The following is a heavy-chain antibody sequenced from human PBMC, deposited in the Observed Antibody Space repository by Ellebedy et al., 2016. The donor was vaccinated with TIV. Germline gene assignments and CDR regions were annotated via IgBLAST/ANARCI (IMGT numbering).Heavy chain of an antibody. CDR2: IYSTETT. J-gene: IGHJ6*02. CDR3: ARRLDIVVVPAALSDHYDMDV. D-gene: IGHD2-2*03. Sequence: MPSETLSLTCDVSGASIDYNYWSWVRQPPGQGLEWIGYIYSTETTKYNPSLKSRVAISRDTSKNQFSLKLSSVIAADTAVYFCARRLDIVVVPAALSDHYDMDVWGQGTTVTVSS. CDR1: GASIDYNY. V-gene: IGHV4-4*08.